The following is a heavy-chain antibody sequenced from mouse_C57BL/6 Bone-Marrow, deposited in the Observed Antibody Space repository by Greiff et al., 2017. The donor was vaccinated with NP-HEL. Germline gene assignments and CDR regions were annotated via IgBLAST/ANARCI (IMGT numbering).Heavy chain of an antibody. V-gene: IGHV1-50*01. J-gene: IGHJ3*01. D-gene: IGHD2-4*01. CDR3: AIYYDYDGSFAY. Sequence: QVQLQQSGAELVKPGASVKLSCKASGYTFTSYWMQWVKQRPGQGLEWIGEIDPSDSYTNYNQKFKGKATLTVDTSSSTAYMQLSSLTSEDSAVYYCAIYYDYDGSFAYWGQGTLVTVSA. CDR2: IDPSDSYT. CDR1: GYTFTSYW.